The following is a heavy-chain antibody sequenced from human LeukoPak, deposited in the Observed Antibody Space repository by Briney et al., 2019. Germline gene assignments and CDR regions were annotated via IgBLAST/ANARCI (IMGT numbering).Heavy chain of an antibody. D-gene: IGHD1-7*01. V-gene: IGHV1-69*13. CDR2: IIPIFGTA. J-gene: IGHJ5*02. Sequence: SVKVSCKASGGTFGSYATSWVRQAPGQGLEWMGGIIPIFGTANYAQKFQGRVTITADESTSTAYMELSSLRSEDTAVYYCARDRSLNWNLWFDPWGQGTLVTVSS. CDR3: ARDRSLNWNLWFDP. CDR1: GGTFGSYA.